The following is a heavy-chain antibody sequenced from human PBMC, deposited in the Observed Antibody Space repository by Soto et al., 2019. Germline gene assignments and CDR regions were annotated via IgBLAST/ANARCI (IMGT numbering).Heavy chain of an antibody. Sequence: QLQLQESGPGLVKPSETLSLTCTVSGGSISRSSYYWGWIRQPPVKGLEWIGSIYYSGSTYYNPSLKSRVTISVDTSKTQFSLKLSFVTAADTAVYYCARQGVRTGYYNYWGQGTLVTVSS. CDR3: ARQGVRTGYYNY. CDR1: GGSISRSSYY. D-gene: IGHD3-9*01. J-gene: IGHJ4*02. V-gene: IGHV4-39*01. CDR2: IYYSGST.